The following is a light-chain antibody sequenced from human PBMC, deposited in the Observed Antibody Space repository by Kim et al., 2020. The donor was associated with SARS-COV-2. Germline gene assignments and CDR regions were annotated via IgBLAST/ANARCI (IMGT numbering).Light chain of an antibody. CDR3: QQSYSTPQYT. V-gene: IGKV1-39*01. CDR1: QSISSY. J-gene: IGKJ2*01. CDR2: AAS. Sequence: AAVADRVTITCRASQSISSYLNWYQQKPGKAPKLLIYAASSLQSGVPSRFSGSGSGTDFTLTISSLQPEDFATYYCQQSYSTPQYTFGQGTKLEI.